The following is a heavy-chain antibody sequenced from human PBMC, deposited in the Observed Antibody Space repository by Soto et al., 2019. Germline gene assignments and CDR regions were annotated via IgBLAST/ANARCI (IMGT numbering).Heavy chain of an antibody. V-gene: IGHV4-61*05. D-gene: IGHD3-10*01. Sequence: SETLSLTCTVSGGSICSSSYYWSWIRQPPGEGLEWIGEIYYSGSTNYNPSLKSRVTISVDTSKNQFSLKLSSVTAADTAVYYCARGKPDRGVGPQYYFDYWGQGTLLTVSS. CDR1: GGSICSSSYY. J-gene: IGHJ4*02. CDR3: ARGKPDRGVGPQYYFDY. CDR2: IYYSGST.